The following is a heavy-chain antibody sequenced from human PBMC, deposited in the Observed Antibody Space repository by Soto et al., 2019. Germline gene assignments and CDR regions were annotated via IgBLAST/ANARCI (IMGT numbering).Heavy chain of an antibody. CDR2: ISGSGGST. CDR3: AKVFSREPQWLDYFDY. CDR1: GFTFSSYA. J-gene: IGHJ4*02. D-gene: IGHD6-19*01. Sequence: EVQLLESGGGLVQPGGSLRLSCAASGFTFSSYAMSWVRQAPGKGLEWVSAISGSGGSTYYADSVKGRFTISRDNSKNTLYLQMNSLRAEDTAVYYCAKVFSREPQWLDYFDYWGQGTLVTVSS. V-gene: IGHV3-23*01.